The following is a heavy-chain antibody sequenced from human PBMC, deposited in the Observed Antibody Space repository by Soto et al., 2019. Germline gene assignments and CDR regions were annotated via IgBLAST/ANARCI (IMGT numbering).Heavy chain of an antibody. CDR1: GYTFNTYY. Sequence: QVQLVQSGAEVKKPGASVKVSCKPSGYTFNTYYLHWVRQAPGQALEWMGVINPSGGGTTYAQKLLGRVTVTRDTSTSTVFMELSSLRSDDTAVYYCARGGHIAVVTASFDYWGQGTLVTVSS. CDR2: INPSGGGT. D-gene: IGHD2-21*02. J-gene: IGHJ4*02. CDR3: ARGGHIAVVTASFDY. V-gene: IGHV1-46*02.